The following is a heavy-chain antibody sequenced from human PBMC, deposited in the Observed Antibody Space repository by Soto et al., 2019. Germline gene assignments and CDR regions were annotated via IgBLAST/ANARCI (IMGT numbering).Heavy chain of an antibody. D-gene: IGHD3-9*01. CDR2: IYYSGST. V-gene: IGHV4-59*01. J-gene: IGHJ5*02. Sequence: ASETLSLTCTVSGGSISSYYWSWIRQPPGKGLEWIGYIYYSGSTNYNPSLKSRDNISVDTSKNQFSLKLSSVTAADTAVYYCARVPLSGDDILTGFWFDPWGQGTLVTVSS. CDR3: ARVPLSGDDILTGFWFDP. CDR1: GGSISSYY.